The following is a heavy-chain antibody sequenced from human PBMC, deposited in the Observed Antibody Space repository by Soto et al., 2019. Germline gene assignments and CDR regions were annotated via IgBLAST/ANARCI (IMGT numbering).Heavy chain of an antibody. CDR2: IYYSGST. D-gene: IGHD6-19*01. J-gene: IGHJ1*01. CDR3: ASAYSSDWYGDFQH. V-gene: IGHV4-39*01. Sequence: SETLSLTCTVSGGSISSSSYYWGWIRQPPGKGLEWIGSIYYSGSTYYNPSLKSRVTISVDTSKNQFSLKLTSVTAADTAFYYCASAYSSDWYGDFQHWGQGTLVTVSS. CDR1: GGSISSSSYY.